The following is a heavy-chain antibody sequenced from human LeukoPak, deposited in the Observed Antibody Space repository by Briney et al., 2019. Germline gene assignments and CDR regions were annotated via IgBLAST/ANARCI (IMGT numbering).Heavy chain of an antibody. V-gene: IGHV5-10-1*01. CDR2: IDPGDSYI. J-gene: IGHJ4*02. D-gene: IGHD3-16*01. CDR3: ARRGIGFGDFYDY. CDR1: GYTFTNYW. Sequence: GEPLRISCKGSGYTFTNYWITWVRQMPGRGLEWMGTIDPGDSYINLSPSLEGHVIMSTDKATNTAHLQWSSLKATDTGIYYCARRGIGFGDFYDYWGQGTPVTVSS.